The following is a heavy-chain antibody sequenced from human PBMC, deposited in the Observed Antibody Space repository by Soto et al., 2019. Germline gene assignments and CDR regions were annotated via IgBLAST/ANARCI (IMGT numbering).Heavy chain of an antibody. CDR1: GASIRCFY. CDR2: IYATGTT. D-gene: IGHD1-1*01. Sequence: PSETLSLTCTVSGASIRCFYWSWIRKSAGKGLEWIGRIYATGTTDYNPSLKSRVMMSVDTSKKQSSLKLRSVTAADTAVYYCVRDGTKTLRDWFDPWGQGISVTVSS. CDR3: VRDGTKTLRDWFDP. V-gene: IGHV4-4*07. J-gene: IGHJ5*02.